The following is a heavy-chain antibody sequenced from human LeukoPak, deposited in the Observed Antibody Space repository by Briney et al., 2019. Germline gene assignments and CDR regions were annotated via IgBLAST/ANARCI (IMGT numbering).Heavy chain of an antibody. CDR2: ISWNSGTI. V-gene: IGHV3-9*01. CDR3: VKVSYSSGWHSGYYFDY. CDR1: GFTFDDYA. Sequence: GRSLRLSCAASGFTFDDYAMHWVRQAPGKGLEWVSGISWNSGTIGCADSVKGRFTISRDNAKNSLSLQMNSLRAEDTALYYCVKVSYSSGWHSGYYFDYWGQGTLVTVSS. D-gene: IGHD6-19*01. J-gene: IGHJ4*02.